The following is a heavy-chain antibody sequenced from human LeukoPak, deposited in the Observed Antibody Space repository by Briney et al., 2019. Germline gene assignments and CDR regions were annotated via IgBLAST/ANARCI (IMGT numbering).Heavy chain of an antibody. D-gene: IGHD4-17*01. J-gene: IGHJ4*02. CDR1: GGSISSYY. V-gene: IGHV4-59*12. CDR2: IYYSGST. CDR3: ARVRNRHDYGPADY. Sequence: PSETLSLTCTVSGGSISSYYWSWIRQPPGKGLEWIGYIYYSGSTNYNPSLKSRVTISVDTSKNQFSLKLSSVTAADTAVYYCARVRNRHDYGPADYWGQGTLVTVSS.